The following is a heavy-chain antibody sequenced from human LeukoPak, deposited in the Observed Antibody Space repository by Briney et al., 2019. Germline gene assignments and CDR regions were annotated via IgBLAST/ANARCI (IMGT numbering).Heavy chain of an antibody. V-gene: IGHV1-8*01. D-gene: IGHD3-22*01. CDR3: ARGRGYYDSSGYYYYPFDY. CDR2: MNPNSGNT. J-gene: IGHJ4*02. CDR1: GYSLTALA. Sequence: ASVKVSCKVSGYSLTALAIHWVRQAPGKGLEWMGRMNPNSGNTGYAQKFQGRVTMTRNTSISTAYMELSSLRSEDTAVYYCARGRGYYDSSGYYYYPFDYWGQGTLVTVSS.